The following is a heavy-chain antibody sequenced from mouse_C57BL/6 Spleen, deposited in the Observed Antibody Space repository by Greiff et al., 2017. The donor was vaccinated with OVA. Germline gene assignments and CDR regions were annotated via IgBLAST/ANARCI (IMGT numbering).Heavy chain of an antibody. CDR1: GYAFSSYW. CDR2: IYPGDGDT. J-gene: IGHJ2*01. Sequence: QVHVKQSGAELVKPGASVKISCKASGYAFSSYWMNWVKQRPGKGLEWIGQIYPGDGDTNYNGKFKGKATLTEDKSSSTAYMQLSSRTSEDSAVYFCHGYDEHYFDYWGQGTTLTVSS. V-gene: IGHV1-80*01. CDR3: HGYDEHYFDY. D-gene: IGHD2-2*01.